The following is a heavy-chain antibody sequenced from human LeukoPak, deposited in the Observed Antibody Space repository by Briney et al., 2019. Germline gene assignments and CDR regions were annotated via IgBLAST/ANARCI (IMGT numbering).Heavy chain of an antibody. V-gene: IGHV3-9*01. Sequence: PGRSLRLSCAASGFTFDDYAMHWVRQAPGKGLEWVSGISWNSGSIGYADSVKGRFTISRDNAKNSLYLQMNSLRAEDTALYYCASGELLYHFDYWGQGTLVTVSS. CDR1: GFTFDDYA. CDR3: ASGELLYHFDY. CDR2: ISWNSGSI. J-gene: IGHJ4*02. D-gene: IGHD3-10*01.